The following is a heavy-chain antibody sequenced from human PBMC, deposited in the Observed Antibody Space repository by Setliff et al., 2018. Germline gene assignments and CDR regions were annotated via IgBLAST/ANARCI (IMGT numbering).Heavy chain of an antibody. CDR2: IYIGGSA. D-gene: IGHD6-19*01. J-gene: IGHJ6*03. Sequence: PSETLSLTCIVPGGSISSYYWSWIRQPPGKGLEWIGHIYIGGSANYNPSLKSRVTMSIDTSKNQFSLKLNSVTAADMAVYYCAREQWLDPPGYYYMDVWAKGTTVTVSS. V-gene: IGHV4-4*07. CDR1: GGSISSYY. CDR3: AREQWLDPPGYYYMDV.